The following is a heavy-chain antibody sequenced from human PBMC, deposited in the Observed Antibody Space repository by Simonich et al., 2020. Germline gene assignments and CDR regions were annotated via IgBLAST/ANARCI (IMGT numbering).Heavy chain of an antibody. CDR1: GYSFNSYW. J-gene: IGHJ3*02. D-gene: IGHD1-1*01. CDR3: ARQLNDFDI. Sequence: EVQLVQSGAEVKKPGESLKISCKGSGYSFNSYWIGWVRQMPGKGRERMGILSTCDTDTRYSPSCQGQVNISADKSISTSYLQWSSLKASDTAMYYCARQLNDFDIWGQGTMVTVSS. CDR2: LSTCDTDT. V-gene: IGHV5-51*01.